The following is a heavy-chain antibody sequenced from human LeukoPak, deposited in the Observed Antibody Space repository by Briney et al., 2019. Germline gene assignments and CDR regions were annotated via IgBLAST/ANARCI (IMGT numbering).Heavy chain of an antibody. CDR3: ARDFRNSYGPTSYYFDY. D-gene: IGHD5-18*01. Sequence: GGSLRLSCAASGFTFSNYWMNWVRQAPGKGLEWVANIKQDGSEMYSVDSVKGRFTISRDNAKNSLYLQMNSLRAEDTAVYYRARDFRNSYGPTSYYFDYWGQGTLVTVSS. V-gene: IGHV3-7*04. CDR2: IKQDGSEM. J-gene: IGHJ4*02. CDR1: GFTFSNYW.